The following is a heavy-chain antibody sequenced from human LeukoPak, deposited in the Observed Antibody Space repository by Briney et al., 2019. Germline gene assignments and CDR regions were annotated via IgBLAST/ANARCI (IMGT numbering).Heavy chain of an antibody. CDR2: IYHRGST. CDR3: ARFVGAATTSHVDY. D-gene: IGHD1-26*01. Sequence: SETLSLTCAVSGYFISSGFYWGWIRQPPGKGLEWIGSIYHRGSTYYNPSLKSRLTISVDTSKNQFSLKLFSVTAADTAVYYCARFVGAATTSHVDYWGQGTLVTVSS. CDR1: GYFISSGFY. J-gene: IGHJ4*02. V-gene: IGHV4-38-2*01.